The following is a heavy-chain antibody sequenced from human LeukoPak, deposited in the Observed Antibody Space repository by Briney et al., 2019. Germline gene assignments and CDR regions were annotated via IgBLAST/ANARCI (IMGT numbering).Heavy chain of an antibody. D-gene: IGHD6-13*01. CDR1: GFTFSSYS. V-gene: IGHV3-21*01. J-gene: IGHJ6*02. CDR3: ARVLNSSSWSYYYYGMDV. Sequence: GGSLRLSCAASGFTFSSYSMNWVRQAPGKGLEWVSSISSSSSYIYYADSVKGRFTISRDNAKNSLYLQMNSLRAEDTAVYYCARVLNSSSWSYYYYGMDVWGQGTTVTVSS. CDR2: ISSSSSYI.